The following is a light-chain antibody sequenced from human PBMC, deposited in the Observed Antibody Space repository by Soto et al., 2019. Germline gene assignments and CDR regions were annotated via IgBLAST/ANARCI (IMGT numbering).Light chain of an antibody. CDR3: QQRRNRTAIT. CDR1: PSVSSY. CDR2: DAS. V-gene: IGKV3-11*01. J-gene: IGKJ5*01. Sequence: EIVLTQSPAPLCLSPGERATLSFRARPSVSSYFAWYQQTHGQAPRLLIYDASTRATGIPARFSGSGAGPEVTLKNNSLAPEDCALYYSQQRRNRTAITCVQGTRLEIK.